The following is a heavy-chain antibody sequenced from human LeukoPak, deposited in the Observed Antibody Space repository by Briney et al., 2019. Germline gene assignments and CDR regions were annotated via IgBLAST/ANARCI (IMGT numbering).Heavy chain of an antibody. V-gene: IGHV4-39*01. D-gene: IGHD4-17*01. CDR2: VYYSGKT. J-gene: IGHJ4*02. CDR3: ARQGYADFSPRPFDY. CDR1: GDSISSSSSY. Sequence: NPSETLSLTCTVSGDSISSSSSYWGWIRQPPGKGLEWIGSVYYSGKTNYNPSLKNRVTISVDTSKNQFSLKLRSVTAADTAVFYCARQGYADFSPRPFDYWGQGTLVTVPS.